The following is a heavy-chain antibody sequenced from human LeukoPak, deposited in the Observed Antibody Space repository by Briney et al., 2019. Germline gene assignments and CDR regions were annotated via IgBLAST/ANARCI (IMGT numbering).Heavy chain of an antibody. V-gene: IGHV4-39*02. Sequence: PSETLSLTCSVSGGSISSSNYSWGWIRQPPGKGLEWIGSVYYSGSTYYNSSLKSRVSISVDTSKNQFSLRLNSVTAADTAVYYCARGNIVLMVYAIDYWGQGTLVTVSS. CDR1: GGSISSSNYS. J-gene: IGHJ4*02. CDR2: VYYSGST. D-gene: IGHD2-8*01. CDR3: ARGNIVLMVYAIDY.